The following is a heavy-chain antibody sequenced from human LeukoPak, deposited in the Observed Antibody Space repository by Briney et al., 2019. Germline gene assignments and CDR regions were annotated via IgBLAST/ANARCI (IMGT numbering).Heavy chain of an antibody. CDR1: GGSISSCGYY. Sequence: SQTLSLTCTVSGGSISSCGYYWSWIRQHPGKGLEWIGYIYYSGSTYYNPSLKSRVTISVDTSKNQFSLKLSSVTAADTAVYYCARRNGDYVFWFDPWGQGTLVTVSS. CDR2: IYYSGST. V-gene: IGHV4-31*03. CDR3: ARRNGDYVFWFDP. J-gene: IGHJ5*02. D-gene: IGHD4-17*01.